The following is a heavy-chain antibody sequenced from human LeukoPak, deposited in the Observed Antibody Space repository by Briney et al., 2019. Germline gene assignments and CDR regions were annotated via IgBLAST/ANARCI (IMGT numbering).Heavy chain of an antibody. CDR1: GGSFSSYY. V-gene: IGHV4-34*01. D-gene: IGHD1-26*01. CDR2: INHSGST. CDR3: ARSTYSGNYRIDY. Sequence: SETLSLTCAVYGGSFSSYYWSWIRQPPGKGLEWIGEINHSGSTNYNPSLKSRVTISVDTSKNQFSLKLSSVTAADTAVYYCARSTYSGNYRIDYWGQGTLVTVSS. J-gene: IGHJ4*02.